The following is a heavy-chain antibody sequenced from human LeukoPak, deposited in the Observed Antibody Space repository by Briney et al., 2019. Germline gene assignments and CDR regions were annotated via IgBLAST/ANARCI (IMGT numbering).Heavy chain of an antibody. CDR2: IYHSGST. J-gene: IGHJ4*02. D-gene: IGHD3-10*01. Sequence: SETLSLTCTVSGYSISSGYYWGWIRPPPGKGLEWIGSIYHSGSTYYNPSLKSRVTISVDTSKNQFSLKLSSVTAADTAVYYCASPIYGSGSYYPDYWGQGTLVTVSS. V-gene: IGHV4-38-2*02. CDR1: GYSISSGYY. CDR3: ASPIYGSGSYYPDY.